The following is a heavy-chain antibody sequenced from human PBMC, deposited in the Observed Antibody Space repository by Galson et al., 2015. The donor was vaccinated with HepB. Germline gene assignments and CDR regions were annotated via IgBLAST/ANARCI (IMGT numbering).Heavy chain of an antibody. Sequence: SLRLSCAASEFTFSNYWMSWVRWVRQAPGKGLEWVANIKQDGSEKYYVDSVKGRFTISRDNAKNSLYLQMNSLRAEDTAVYYCARVPTVRGVSLTFGYGFDIWGQGTMVTVSS. CDR2: IKQDGSEK. J-gene: IGHJ3*02. D-gene: IGHD3-10*01. CDR3: ARVPTVRGVSLTFGYGFDI. CDR1: EFTFSNYW. V-gene: IGHV3-7*01.